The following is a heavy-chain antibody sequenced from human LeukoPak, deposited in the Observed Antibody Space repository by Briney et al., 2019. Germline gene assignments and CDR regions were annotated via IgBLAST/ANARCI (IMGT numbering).Heavy chain of an antibody. CDR2: IHPTGGST. CDR3: ARDRREGNNWNGDFDH. D-gene: IGHD1-1*01. CDR1: RYTFSTYW. Sequence: ASVKVSCKASRYTFSTYWLHWLRQAPGQGPEWMGTIHPTGGSTDQAQKFQGRLTLTRDTSTNSVYMELTSLRFEDTAVYYCARDRREGNNWNGDFDHWGQGTLVTVS. V-gene: IGHV1-46*01. J-gene: IGHJ4*02.